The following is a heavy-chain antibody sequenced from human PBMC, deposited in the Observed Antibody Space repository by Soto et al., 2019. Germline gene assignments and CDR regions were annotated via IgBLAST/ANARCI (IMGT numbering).Heavy chain of an antibody. CDR1: GGTFSSYA. CDR3: ARGTRERQWLACF. CDR2: IIPIFGTA. V-gene: IGHV1-69*13. J-gene: IGHJ4*02. D-gene: IGHD6-19*01. Sequence: GASVKVSCKASGGTFSSYAISWVRQAPGQGLEWMGGIIPIFGTANYAQKFQGRVTITADESTSTAYMELSSLRSEDTAVYYCARGTRERQWLACFWGQGTLVTSPQ.